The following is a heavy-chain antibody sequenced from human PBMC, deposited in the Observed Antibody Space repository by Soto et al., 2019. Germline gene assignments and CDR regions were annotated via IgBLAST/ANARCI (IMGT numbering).Heavy chain of an antibody. CDR1: GASISSSDW. J-gene: IGHJ4*02. CDR2: IYHGGTT. CDR3: ARDFKAPNDAWAFDY. D-gene: IGHD3-16*01. V-gene: IGHV4-4*02. Sequence: QVQLQESGPGLVMPSGTLSLTCAVSGASISSSDWWNWVRQPPGKGLEWIGEIYHGGTTIYNTSLNSRVSISIDESKNHFSLKLTSVTAADTAVYYCARDFKAPNDAWAFDYWGQGILVTVSS.